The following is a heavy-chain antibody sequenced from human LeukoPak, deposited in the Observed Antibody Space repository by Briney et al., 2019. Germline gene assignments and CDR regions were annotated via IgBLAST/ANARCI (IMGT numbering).Heavy chain of an antibody. J-gene: IGHJ4*02. CDR3: ARVEGVDIVAHATYYFDY. Sequence: PGGSLRLSCAASGFTFDDYGMSWVRQAPGKGLEWVSGINWNGGSTGYADSVKGRFTISRDNAKNSLYLQMNSLRAEDTALYYCARVEGVDIVAHATYYFDYWGQGTLVTVSS. CDR2: INWNGGST. CDR1: GFTFDDYG. V-gene: IGHV3-20*04. D-gene: IGHD5-12*01.